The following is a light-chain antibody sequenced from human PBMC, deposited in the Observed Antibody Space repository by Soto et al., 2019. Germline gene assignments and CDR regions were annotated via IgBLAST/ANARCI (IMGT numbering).Light chain of an antibody. CDR3: QSCDSDLSAWV. CDR1: SSNIGSNYD. J-gene: IGLJ3*02. Sequence: QSVLTQPPSVSGTPGQTVTISCAGTSSNIGSNYDVHWYQHLPGTAPKLLIFGYTNRPSGVPDRFSGSKSGTSASLAITGLQSEDEAAYYCQSCDSDLSAWVFGGGTKLTVL. V-gene: IGLV1-40*01. CDR2: GYT.